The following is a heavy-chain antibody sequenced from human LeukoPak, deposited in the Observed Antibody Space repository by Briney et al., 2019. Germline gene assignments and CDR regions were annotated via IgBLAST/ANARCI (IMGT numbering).Heavy chain of an antibody. Sequence: SETLSLTCSVSGGSFSGFYWNWIRQPPVKGLEWIGEINHSGSTHYSPSLKSRLSISVDPSKNQFSLKLSSVTAADTAVYYCARGGGYCTNNVCPPWFDPWGQGALVTVSS. CDR3: ARGGGYCTNNVCPPWFDP. J-gene: IGHJ5*02. CDR2: INHSGST. V-gene: IGHV4-34*01. D-gene: IGHD2-8*01. CDR1: GGSFSGFY.